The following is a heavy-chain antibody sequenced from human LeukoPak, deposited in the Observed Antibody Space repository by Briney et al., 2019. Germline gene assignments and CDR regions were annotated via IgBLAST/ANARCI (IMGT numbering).Heavy chain of an antibody. J-gene: IGHJ3*02. CDR3: ARDKYGGNSNAFDI. D-gene: IGHD4-23*01. V-gene: IGHV3-74*01. CDR2: INSDGSST. CDR1: GFTFSTYW. Sequence: QPGGSLRLSCAASGFTFSTYWMHWVRQAPGKGLVWVSRINSDGSSTDYADSVKGRFTISRDNARNTLYLQMNSLRAEDTAMYYCARDKYGGNSNAFDIWGQGTMVTVSS.